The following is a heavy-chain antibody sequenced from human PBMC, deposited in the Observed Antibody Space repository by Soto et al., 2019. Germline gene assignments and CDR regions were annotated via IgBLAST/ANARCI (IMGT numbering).Heavy chain of an antibody. CDR1: GFTFSSYA. CDR3: ARADDYDILTGYYPYYYYGMDV. Sequence: QVQLVASGGGVVQPGRSLRLSCAASGFTFSSYAMHWVRQAPGKGLEWVAVISYDGSNKYYADSVKGRFTISRDNSKNTLYLQMNSLRAEDTAVYYCARADDYDILTGYYPYYYYGMDVWGQGTTVTVSS. D-gene: IGHD3-9*01. V-gene: IGHV3-30-3*01. J-gene: IGHJ6*02. CDR2: ISYDGSNK.